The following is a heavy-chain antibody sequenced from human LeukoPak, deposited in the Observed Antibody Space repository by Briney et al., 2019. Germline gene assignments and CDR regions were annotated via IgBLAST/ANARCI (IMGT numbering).Heavy chain of an antibody. CDR2: IDPTSGGT. V-gene: IGHV1-2*06. Sequence: ASVKVSCKASGYTFTGYYMHWVRQAPGRGLEWMGRIDPTSGGTKYAQNFQDRVTLTRDTSISTTYMELSRLRSDDTAIYYCARGGNGYNNDYWGQGTLVTVSS. CDR3: ARGGNGYNNDY. CDR1: GYTFTGYY. J-gene: IGHJ4*02. D-gene: IGHD5-24*01.